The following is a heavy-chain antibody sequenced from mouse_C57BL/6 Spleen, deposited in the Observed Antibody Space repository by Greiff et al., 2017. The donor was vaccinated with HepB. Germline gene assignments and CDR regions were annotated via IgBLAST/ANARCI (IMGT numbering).Heavy chain of an antibody. V-gene: IGHV1-84*01. J-gene: IGHJ2*01. Sequence: VQLQQSGPELVKPGASVKISCKASGYTFTDYYINWVKQRPGQGLEWIGWIYPGSGNTKYNETFKGKATLTVDTSSSTAYMQRSILTSEDSAVYFCARENYYGSSYVGVYFDYWGQGTTLTVSS. CDR1: GYTFTDYY. CDR3: ARENYYGSSYVGVYFDY. CDR2: IYPGSGNT. D-gene: IGHD1-1*01.